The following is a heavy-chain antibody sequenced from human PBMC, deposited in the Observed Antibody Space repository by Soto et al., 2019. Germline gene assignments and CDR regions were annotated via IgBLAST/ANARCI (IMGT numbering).Heavy chain of an antibody. Sequence: QVQLVQSGAEVKKPGSSVKVSCKASGGTFSSYAISWVRQAPGQGLEWMGGIIPIFGTANYAQKFQGRVTITAVESTSTAYMELSSLRSEDTTVYYCARDSLLWFGHSTYYFDYWGQGTLVTVSS. CDR3: ARDSLLWFGHSTYYFDY. V-gene: IGHV1-69*01. CDR2: IIPIFGTA. D-gene: IGHD3-10*01. J-gene: IGHJ4*02. CDR1: GGTFSSYA.